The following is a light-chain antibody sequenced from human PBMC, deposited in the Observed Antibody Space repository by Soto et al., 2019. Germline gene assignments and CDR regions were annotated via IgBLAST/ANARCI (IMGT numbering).Light chain of an antibody. CDR1: SSDVGGYDH. CDR2: EVS. J-gene: IGLJ1*01. Sequence: QSALTQPASVSGSPGQSITISCTGTSSDVGGYDHVSWYQQHPGKAPKVMIYEVSNRPSGVSNRFSGSKSGNTASLTISGLQAEDEADYFCSSYTTSRTPHVFGTGTKVTVL. V-gene: IGLV2-14*01. CDR3: SSYTTSRTPHV.